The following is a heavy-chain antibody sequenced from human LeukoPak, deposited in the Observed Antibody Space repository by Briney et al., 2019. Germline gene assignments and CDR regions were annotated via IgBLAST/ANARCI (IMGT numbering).Heavy chain of an antibody. CDR3: ARDLDY. Sequence: PGGSLRLSCAASGFTFSDYHMSWIRQAPGKGLEWFSYISNNSSYTNYADSVKGRFTISRDNAKNSLYLQMNSLRAEDTAVYYCARDLDYWGQGTLVTVSS. CDR2: ISNNSSYT. CDR1: GFTFSDYH. V-gene: IGHV3-11*05. J-gene: IGHJ4*02.